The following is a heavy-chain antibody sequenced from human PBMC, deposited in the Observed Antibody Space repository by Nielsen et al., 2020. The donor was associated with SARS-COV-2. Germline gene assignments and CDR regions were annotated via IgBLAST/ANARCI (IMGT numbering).Heavy chain of an antibody. J-gene: IGHJ4*02. V-gene: IGHV3-23*01. CDR3: AKDRVSGGNFLDY. Sequence: WIRQPPGKGLEWVSAISGSGGSTYYADSVKGRFTISRDNSKNTLYLQMNSLRAEDTAVYYCAKDRVSGGNFLDYWGQGTLVTVSS. D-gene: IGHD4-23*01. CDR2: ISGSGGST.